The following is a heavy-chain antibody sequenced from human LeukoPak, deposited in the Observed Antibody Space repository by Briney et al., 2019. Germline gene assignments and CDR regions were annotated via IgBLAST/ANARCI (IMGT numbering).Heavy chain of an antibody. D-gene: IGHD3-22*01. Sequence: SETLSLTCTVSGGSISSYYGSWIRQPPGKGLEWIGYIYYSGSTNYNPSLKSRVTISVDTSKNQFSLKLSSVNAADTAVYYCARGRYDYYDSSGYLLGMDVWGQGTTVTVSS. CDR1: GGSISSYY. V-gene: IGHV4-59*01. J-gene: IGHJ6*02. CDR2: IYYSGST. CDR3: ARGRYDYYDSSGYLLGMDV.